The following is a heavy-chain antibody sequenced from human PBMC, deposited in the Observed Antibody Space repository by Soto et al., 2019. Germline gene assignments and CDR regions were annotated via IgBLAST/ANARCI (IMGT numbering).Heavy chain of an antibody. Sequence: SVKVSCKASGGTLSSYAISWVRQAPGQGLEWMGGIIPIFGTANYAQKFQGRVTITADESTSTAHMELSSLSSEDTAVYYCARVVDYGGNSADYWGQGTLVTVYS. J-gene: IGHJ4*02. CDR1: GGTLSSYA. CDR2: IIPIFGTA. CDR3: ARVVDYGGNSADY. V-gene: IGHV1-69*13. D-gene: IGHD4-17*01.